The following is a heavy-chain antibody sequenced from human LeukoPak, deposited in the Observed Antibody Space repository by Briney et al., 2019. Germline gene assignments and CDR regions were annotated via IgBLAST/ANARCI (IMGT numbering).Heavy chain of an antibody. J-gene: IGHJ5*02. CDR1: GGSISSYY. CDR2: IYTSGST. V-gene: IGHV4-4*07. CDR3: VRGYCSSTSCPDWFDP. D-gene: IGHD2-2*01. Sequence: SETLSLTCTVSGGSISSYYWSWIRQPAGKGLEWIGRIYTSGSTNYNPSLKSRVTMSVDTSKNQFSLKLSSVTAADTAVYYCVRGYCSSTSCPDWFDPWGQGTLVTVSS.